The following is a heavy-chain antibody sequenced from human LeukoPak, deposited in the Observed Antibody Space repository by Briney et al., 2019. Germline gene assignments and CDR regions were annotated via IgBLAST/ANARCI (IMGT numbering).Heavy chain of an antibody. CDR2: INYSGST. CDR3: ARGRYLPLYFDY. V-gene: IGHV4-39*07. CDR1: GGSISSGSYY. J-gene: IGHJ4*02. Sequence: SETLSLTCTVSGGSISSGSYYWSWIRQPPGKGLEWIGEINYSGSTNYNPSLKSRVTISVDTSKNQFSLKLSSVTAADTAVYYCARGRYLPLYFDYWGQGTLVTVSS. D-gene: IGHD3-16*02.